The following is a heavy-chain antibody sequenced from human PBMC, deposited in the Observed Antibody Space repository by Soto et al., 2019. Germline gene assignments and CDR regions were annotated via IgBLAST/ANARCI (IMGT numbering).Heavy chain of an antibody. CDR2: ISGGSSYI. CDR1: GFTFSSYN. V-gene: IGHV3-21*01. Sequence: EVQLVESGGGLVKPGGSLRLSCAASGFTFSSYNMNWVRQAPGKGLEWVSSISGGSSYIYNADSVKGRFTITRDNAKNSLYLQMNSLRAEDTAVYYCARVVYYDSSGYQYWGQGTLVTVSS. J-gene: IGHJ4*02. CDR3: ARVVYYDSSGYQY. D-gene: IGHD3-22*01.